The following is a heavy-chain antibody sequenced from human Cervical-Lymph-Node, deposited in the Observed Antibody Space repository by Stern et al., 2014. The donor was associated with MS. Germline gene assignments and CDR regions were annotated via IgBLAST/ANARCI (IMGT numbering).Heavy chain of an antibody. Sequence: QLQLQESGPGLGKPSQTLSLTCTVSGGSISSGDYYWSWIRQPPGKGLEWIGYIYYSGSTYYNPSLKSLVTISVYTSKNQFSLKLSSVTAADTAVYYCARVTTVTTIIDYWGQGTLVTVSS. D-gene: IGHD4-17*01. J-gene: IGHJ4*02. CDR3: ARVTTVTTIIDY. CDR1: GGSISSGDYY. CDR2: IYYSGST. V-gene: IGHV4-30-4*01.